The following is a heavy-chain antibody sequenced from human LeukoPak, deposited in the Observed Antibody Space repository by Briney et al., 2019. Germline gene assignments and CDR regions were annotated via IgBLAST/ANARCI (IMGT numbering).Heavy chain of an antibody. J-gene: IGHJ6*02. Sequence: PSETLSLTCTVSGGSVNSGDSFWSWIRQPPGKGLEWIGNIYYSGSTNYNPSLQSRVTVSIDTSKNQFSLKVRSVTPADTAVYYCARKLGMAVGDYYYYGLDVWGQGTTVTVSS. D-gene: IGHD6-19*01. CDR1: GGSVNSGDSF. V-gene: IGHV4-61*08. CDR3: ARKLGMAVGDYYYYGLDV. CDR2: IYYSGST.